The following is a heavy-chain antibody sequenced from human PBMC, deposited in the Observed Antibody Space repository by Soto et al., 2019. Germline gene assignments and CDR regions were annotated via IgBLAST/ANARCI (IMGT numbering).Heavy chain of an antibody. CDR1: RFIFTSVA. CDR3: AKGFPGGNSGPEYFQH. V-gene: IGHV3-23*01. Sequence: SLSDSCASSRFIFTSVAMSYIRQSPWKRLEWVSAISGSGGSTYYADSVKGRFTISRDNTKNTLYLQMNSLRAEDTAVYYCAKGFPGGNSGPEYFQHWGQGTLVTVSS. J-gene: IGHJ1*01. D-gene: IGHD2-21*02. CDR2: ISGSGGST.